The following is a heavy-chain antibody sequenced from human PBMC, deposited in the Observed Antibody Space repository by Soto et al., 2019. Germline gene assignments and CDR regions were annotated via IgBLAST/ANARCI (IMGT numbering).Heavy chain of an antibody. J-gene: IGHJ4*02. CDR1: GFTFSNAW. V-gene: IGHV3-15*01. D-gene: IGHD6-13*01. CDR2: IKSKTDGGTT. CDR3: TTRDGIAAGGFDY. Sequence: GGSLRLSCAASGFTFSNAWMSWVRQAPGKGLEWVGRIKSKTDGGTTDYAAPVKGRFTISRDDSKNTLYLQMNSLKTEDTAVYYCTTRDGIAAGGFDYWGQGTLVTVSS.